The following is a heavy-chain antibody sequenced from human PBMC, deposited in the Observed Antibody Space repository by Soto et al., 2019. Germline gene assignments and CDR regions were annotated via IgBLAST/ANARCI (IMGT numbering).Heavy chain of an antibody. D-gene: IGHD3-22*01. Sequence: ASVKVSCKASGYTFTSYYMHWVRQAPGQGLEWMGIINPSGGSTSYAQKFQGRVTMTRDTSTSTVYMELSRLRSEDTAVYYCARGNYYDSSGYYYYYYYGMDVWGQGTTVTVSS. CDR3: ARGNYYDSSGYYYYYYYGMDV. CDR2: INPSGGST. V-gene: IGHV1-46*01. J-gene: IGHJ6*02. CDR1: GYTFTSYY.